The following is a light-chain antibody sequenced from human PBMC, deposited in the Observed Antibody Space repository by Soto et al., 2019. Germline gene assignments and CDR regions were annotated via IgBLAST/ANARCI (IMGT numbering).Light chain of an antibody. CDR2: GDT. J-gene: IGLJ2*01. Sequence: QSVLTQPPSMSGAPGQRVTISCTGSSSNIGAGHDVHWYQQLPGTAPKHLIYGDTNRPSGVPDRFSGSKSGTSASLAITGLQAEDEADYYCQSYDSSLSAVVFGGGTKVTVL. CDR1: SSNIGAGHD. V-gene: IGLV1-40*01. CDR3: QSYDSSLSAVV.